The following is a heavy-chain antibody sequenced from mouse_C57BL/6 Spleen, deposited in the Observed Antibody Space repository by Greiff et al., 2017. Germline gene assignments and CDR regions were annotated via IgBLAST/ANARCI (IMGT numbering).Heavy chain of an antibody. CDR1: GYTFTSYW. CDR2: IDPSDSYT. V-gene: IGHV1-50*01. J-gene: IGHJ4*01. CDR3: ARYGSSYAMDY. Sequence: QVHVKQPGAELVKPGASVKLSCKASGYTFTSYWMQWVKQRPGQGLEWIGEIDPSDSYTNYNQKFKGKATLTVDTASSTAYMQLSSLTSEDSAVYYCARYGSSYAMDYWGQGTSVTVSS. D-gene: IGHD1-1*01.